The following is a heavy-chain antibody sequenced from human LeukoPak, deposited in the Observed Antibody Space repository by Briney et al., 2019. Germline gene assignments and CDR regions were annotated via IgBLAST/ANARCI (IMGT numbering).Heavy chain of an antibody. CDR1: GFTFSSYA. CDR2: ISGSGGST. Sequence: GGSLRLSCAASGFTFSSYAMSWVRQAPGKGLEWVSGISGSGGSTYYADSVKGRFTISRDNSKNTLYLQMNSLRAEDTAVYYCAKVSYYDYVWGSEIDYWGQGTLVTVSS. CDR3: AKVSYYDYVWGSEIDY. D-gene: IGHD3-16*01. V-gene: IGHV3-23*01. J-gene: IGHJ4*02.